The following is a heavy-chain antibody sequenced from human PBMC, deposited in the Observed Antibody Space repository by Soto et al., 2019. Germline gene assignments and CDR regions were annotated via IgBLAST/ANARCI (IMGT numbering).Heavy chain of an antibody. Sequence: QVQLVQSGAEVKKPGASVKVSCKASGYTFTSYAMHWVRQAPGQRLEWMGWINAGNGNTKYSQKFQGRVTITRDTSASTAYMELSSLRSEDTAVYYCAGESKSYSGSDPWGQGTLVTVSS. J-gene: IGHJ5*02. CDR2: INAGNGNT. CDR1: GYTFTSYA. D-gene: IGHD5-12*01. V-gene: IGHV1-3*01. CDR3: AGESKSYSGSDP.